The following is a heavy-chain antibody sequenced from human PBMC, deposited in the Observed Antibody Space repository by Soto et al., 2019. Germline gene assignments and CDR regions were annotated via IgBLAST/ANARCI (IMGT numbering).Heavy chain of an antibody. CDR3: AREGTATVTTFYYYYYMDV. J-gene: IGHJ6*03. Sequence: GGSLRLSCAASGFTFSDHYMDWVRQAPGKGLEWVGRTRNKANSYTTEYAASVKGRFTISRDDSKNSLYLQMNSLKTEDTAVYYCAREGTATVTTFYYYYYMDVWGKGTTVTVSS. D-gene: IGHD4-17*01. CDR2: TRNKANSYTT. CDR1: GFTFSDHY. V-gene: IGHV3-72*01.